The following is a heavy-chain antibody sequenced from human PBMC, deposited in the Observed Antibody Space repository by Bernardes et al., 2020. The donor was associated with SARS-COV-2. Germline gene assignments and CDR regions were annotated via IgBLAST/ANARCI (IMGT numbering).Heavy chain of an antibody. CDR3: ARERITTKVEDY. V-gene: IGHV4-38-2*02. J-gene: IGHJ4*02. CDR1: GYSISSGYS. Sequence: SETLSLTCAVSGYSISSGYSWGWIRQPPGKGLEWIGSIYHSGSTYYNPSLKSRVTISVDTSKNQFSLKLSSVTAADTAVYYCARERITTKVEDYWGQGTLVTVSS. D-gene: IGHD1-1*01. CDR2: IYHSGST.